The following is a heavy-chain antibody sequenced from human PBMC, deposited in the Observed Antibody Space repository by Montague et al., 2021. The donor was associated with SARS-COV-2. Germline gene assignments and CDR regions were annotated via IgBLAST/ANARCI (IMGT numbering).Heavy chain of an antibody. D-gene: IGHD3-10*01. CDR3: AGGARVPTGGSCFGS. CDR1: GGSISTINYY. CDR2: FYTSGTT. V-gene: IGHV4-39*07. Sequence: SETLSLTCTVSGGSISTINYYWGWIRQPPGKGLEWVGSFYTSGTTYYNPSLNGRVTSSVDTSKNQFSLRVTSVTAADTALYFCAGGARVPTGGSCFGSWGQGTRVPVSS. J-gene: IGHJ4*02.